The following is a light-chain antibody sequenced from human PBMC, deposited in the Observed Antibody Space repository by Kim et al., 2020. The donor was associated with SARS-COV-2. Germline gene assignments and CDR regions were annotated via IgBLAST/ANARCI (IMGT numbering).Light chain of an antibody. V-gene: IGLV3-19*01. CDR3: NSRDRSGNLP. Sequence: SSELTQDPAVSVALGQPVRITCQGDSLRSYYASWYQQKPGQAPVVVIYGKNNRPSGIPDRFSGSSSGNTASLTITEAQAEDEADYYCNSRDRSGNLPFGGGTKLTVL. CDR2: GKN. J-gene: IGLJ2*01. CDR1: SLRSYY.